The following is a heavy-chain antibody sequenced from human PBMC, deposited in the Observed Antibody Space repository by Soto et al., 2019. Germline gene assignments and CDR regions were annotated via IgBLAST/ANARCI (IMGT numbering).Heavy chain of an antibody. V-gene: IGHV1-69*13. J-gene: IGHJ4*02. CDR1: GGTCSIYA. CDR2: IIPIFGTA. CDR3: ARNNVWFGELKAD. D-gene: IGHD3-10*01. Sequence: SVKVSXKASGGTCSIYAISWVRQSPGQGLDWMGGIIPIFGTANYAQKFQGRVTITADESTSTAYMELSSLRSEDTAVYYCARNNVWFGELKADWGQGTLVTVSS.